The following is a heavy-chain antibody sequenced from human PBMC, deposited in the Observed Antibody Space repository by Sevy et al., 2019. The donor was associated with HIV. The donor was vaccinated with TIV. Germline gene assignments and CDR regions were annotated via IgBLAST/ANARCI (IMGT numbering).Heavy chain of an antibody. D-gene: IGHD2-8*01. CDR3: AREGCTRPHDY. CDR1: GFAFYDYS. CDR2: LSFGCGKI. Sequence: GGSLRLSCAASGFAFYDYSMSWIRQAPGKGLEWVATLSFGCGKINYADTVKGRFTISRVNSKNSFYLQMDKLRVEDTALYYCAREGCTRPHDYWGPRTRVTVSS. V-gene: IGHV3-23*01. J-gene: IGHJ4*02.